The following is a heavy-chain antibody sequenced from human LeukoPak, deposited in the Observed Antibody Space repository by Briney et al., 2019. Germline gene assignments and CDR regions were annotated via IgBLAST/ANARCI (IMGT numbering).Heavy chain of an antibody. Sequence: PSETLSLTCTVSGGSISSYCWIWVRQPPGKGLEWIGSMCYSGSTNYNPSLKSRVTISLDSSENQFSLRLISVTAADTAVYYCARGYGDNSGAFDIWGQGTMVTVSS. CDR2: MCYSGST. D-gene: IGHD4-23*01. J-gene: IGHJ3*02. V-gene: IGHV4-59*08. CDR3: ARGYGDNSGAFDI. CDR1: GGSISSYC.